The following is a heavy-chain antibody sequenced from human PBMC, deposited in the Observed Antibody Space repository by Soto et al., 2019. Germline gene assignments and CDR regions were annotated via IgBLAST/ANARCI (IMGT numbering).Heavy chain of an antibody. CDR1: GDSINSTNW. D-gene: IGHD2-15*01. CDR3: ARVGYCSGGSCYRFDP. Sequence: QVQLQESGPGLVKPSGTLSLTCAVSGDSINSTNWWSWVRQPPGKGREWIGEIYHSGSANYNPSLKSRVTISVNNSKNQFSMKLSSVTAADTAVYYCARVGYCSGGSCYRFDPWGQGTLVTVSS. J-gene: IGHJ5*02. CDR2: IYHSGSA. V-gene: IGHV4-4*02.